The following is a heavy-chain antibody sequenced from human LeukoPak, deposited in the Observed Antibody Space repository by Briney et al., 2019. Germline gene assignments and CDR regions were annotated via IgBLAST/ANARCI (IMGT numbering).Heavy chain of an antibody. V-gene: IGHV3-21*04. D-gene: IGHD6-19*01. Sequence: PGGSLRLSCAASGFTFSSYSMNWVRQAPGKGLEWVSSISSSSSYIYYADSVKGRFTISRDNAKNSLYLQMNSLRAEDTAVYYCAIAVAAQGDAFDIWGQGTMVTVSS. CDR3: AIAVAAQGDAFDI. CDR2: ISSSSSYI. CDR1: GFTFSSYS. J-gene: IGHJ3*02.